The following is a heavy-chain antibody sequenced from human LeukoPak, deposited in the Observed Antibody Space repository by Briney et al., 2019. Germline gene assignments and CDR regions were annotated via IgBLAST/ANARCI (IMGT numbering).Heavy chain of an antibody. CDR2: ISSNGGST. CDR3: ARGAYVDPYYFDY. Sequence: GGSLRLSCAASGFTFSSYAMHWVRQAPGKGLEYVSAISSNGGSTYYADSVKGRFTISRDNSKNTLYLQMGSLRAEDMAVYYCARGAYVDPYYFDYWGQGTLVTVSS. D-gene: IGHD4-17*01. J-gene: IGHJ4*02. V-gene: IGHV3-64*02. CDR1: GFTFSSYA.